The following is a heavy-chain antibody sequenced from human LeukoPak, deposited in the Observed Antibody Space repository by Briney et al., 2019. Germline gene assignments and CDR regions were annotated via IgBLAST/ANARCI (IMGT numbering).Heavy chain of an antibody. V-gene: IGHV4-59*08. Sequence: KPSETLSLTCTVSGGSMRSYHWSWIRQPPGKGLEWIGYIYYNGSTNYNPSLKSRVTISVDTSKNQFSLKLSSVTAADTAVYYCARQGFTAMEPNQYYYYYYGMDVWGQGTTVTVSS. D-gene: IGHD5-18*01. CDR1: GGSMRSYH. CDR3: ARQGFTAMEPNQYYYYYYGMDV. CDR2: IYYNGST. J-gene: IGHJ6*02.